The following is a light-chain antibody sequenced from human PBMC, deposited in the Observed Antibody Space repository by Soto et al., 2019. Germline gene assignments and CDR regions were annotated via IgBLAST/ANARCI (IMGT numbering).Light chain of an antibody. J-gene: IGLJ2*01. CDR1: SSDVGSYNL. CDR2: EGS. Sequence: QSALTQPASVSGSPGQSITISCTGTSSDVGSYNLVSWYQQPPGKAPKLMIYEGSKRPSGVSNRFSGSKSGNTASLTISGLQAEDEAAYYCCSYAGSSTSVVFGGGTKLTVL. CDR3: CSYAGSSTSVV. V-gene: IGLV2-23*01.